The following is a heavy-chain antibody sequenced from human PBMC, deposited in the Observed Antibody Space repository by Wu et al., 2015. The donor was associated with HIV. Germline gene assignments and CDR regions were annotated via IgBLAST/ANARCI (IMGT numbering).Heavy chain of an antibody. CDR1: GYTFTGYY. V-gene: IGHV1-2*02. CDR2: INPNSGGT. CDR3: ARDPVPAATSNHYYYYYMDV. Sequence: QVQLVQSGAEVKKPGASVKVSCKASGYTFTGYYMHWVRQAPGQGLEWMGWINPNSGGTNYAQKFQGRVTMTRDTSISTAYMELSRLRSDDTAVYYCARDPVPAATSNHYYYYYMDVWGKGTTVTVSS. D-gene: IGHD2-2*01. J-gene: IGHJ6*03.